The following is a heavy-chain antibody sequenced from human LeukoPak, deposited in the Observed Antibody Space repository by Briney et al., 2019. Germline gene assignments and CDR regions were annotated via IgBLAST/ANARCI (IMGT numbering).Heavy chain of an antibody. CDR3: ARDGMIVDDDAFDI. V-gene: IGHV1-69*05. D-gene: IGHD3-22*01. Sequence: SVKVSCKASGGTFSSYAISWVRQAPGQGLEWMGRIIPIFGTANYAQKFQGRVTNTTDESTSTAYMELSSLRSEDTAVYYCARDGMIVDDDAFDIWGQGTMVTVSS. CDR1: GGTFSSYA. CDR2: IIPIFGTA. J-gene: IGHJ3*02.